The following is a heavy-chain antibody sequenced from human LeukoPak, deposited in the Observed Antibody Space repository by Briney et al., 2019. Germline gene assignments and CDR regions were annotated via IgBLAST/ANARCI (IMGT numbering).Heavy chain of an antibody. CDR3: ARGVYGSGSYKLDY. Sequence: ASVKVSCKASGYTFTSYAIHWVRQAPGQRLEWMGWINAGNGNTKYSQEFQGRVTITRDTSASTAYMELSSLRSEDMAVYYCARGVYGSGSYKLDYWGQGTLVTVSS. J-gene: IGHJ4*02. V-gene: IGHV1-3*03. CDR2: INAGNGNT. CDR1: GYTFTSYA. D-gene: IGHD3-10*01.